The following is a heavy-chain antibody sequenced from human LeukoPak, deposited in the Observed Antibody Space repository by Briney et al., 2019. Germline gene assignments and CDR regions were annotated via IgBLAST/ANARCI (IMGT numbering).Heavy chain of an antibody. D-gene: IGHD2-21*02. CDR1: GFTFSSYA. CDR2: ISYDGSNK. CDR3: ARDRGAVVVTAIMVGEGYFDY. V-gene: IGHV3-30-3*01. Sequence: GGSLRLSCADSGFTFSSYAMHWVRQAPGKGLEWVAVISYDGSNKYYADSVKGRFTISRDNSKNTLYLQMNSLRAEDTAVYYCARDRGAVVVTAIMVGEGYFDYWGQGTLVTVSS. J-gene: IGHJ4*02.